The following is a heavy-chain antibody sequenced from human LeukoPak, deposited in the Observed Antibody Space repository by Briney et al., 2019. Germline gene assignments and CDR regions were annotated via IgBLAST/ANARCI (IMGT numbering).Heavy chain of an antibody. CDR2: INQDGSEE. Sequence: PGGSLRLSCVVSGFGISTSWMTWVRQAPGKGLEWVANINQDGSEEHYVDSVRGRFTISRDNAKDSLFLQMNSLRADDPAVYSCAREPGLGYAFDIWGQGTMVTVSS. D-gene: IGHD3-10*01. J-gene: IGHJ3*02. V-gene: IGHV3-7*01. CDR1: GFGISTSW. CDR3: AREPGLGYAFDI.